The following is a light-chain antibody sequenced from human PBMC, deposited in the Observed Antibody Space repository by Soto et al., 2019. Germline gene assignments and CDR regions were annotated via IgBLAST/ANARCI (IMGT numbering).Light chain of an antibody. V-gene: IGKV1-27*01. J-gene: IGKJ1*01. CDR1: QGIGNF. CDR2: AAS. CDR3: QKYYSAPWT. Sequence: DIQMTQSPSSLSASVGDRVTITCRASQGIGNFLASYQQKPGKPPKLLMYAASSLQSGVPSRFSGSGVGTDFTRTISSLQPEDVASYYCQKYYSAPWTFGQGTKVEIK.